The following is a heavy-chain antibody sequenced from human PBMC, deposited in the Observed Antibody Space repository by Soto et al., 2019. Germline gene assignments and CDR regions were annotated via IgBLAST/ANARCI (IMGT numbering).Heavy chain of an antibody. J-gene: IGHJ3*02. CDR3: ARDREYCSSSSCYYDALDM. Sequence: EVQLVESGGGLVQPGGSLRLSCEGSGFIFRTYWMSWVRQAPGKGLEWVAKIKHDAGEKYYVDSVEGRFTVSRDNAGNSLSLQMNSLKVEDTAVYYCARDREYCSSSSCYYDALDMWGQGTVVTVSS. D-gene: IGHD2-2*01. CDR2: IKHDAGEK. V-gene: IGHV3-7*01. CDR1: GFIFRTYW.